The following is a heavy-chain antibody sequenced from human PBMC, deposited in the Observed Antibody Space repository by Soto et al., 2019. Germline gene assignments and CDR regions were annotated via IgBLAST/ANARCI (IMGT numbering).Heavy chain of an antibody. J-gene: IGHJ6*02. CDR1: GFTFSSYA. D-gene: IGHD3-3*01. V-gene: IGHV3-30-3*01. CDR2: ISYDGSNK. Sequence: GGPLRLSCAASGFTFSSYAMHWVRQAPGKGLEWVAVISYDGSNKYYADSVKGRFTISRDNSKNTLYLQMNSLRAEDTAVYYCAGGRGAHYDFWSGYYWAPYGMDVWGQGTTVTVSS. CDR3: AGGRGAHYDFWSGYYWAPYGMDV.